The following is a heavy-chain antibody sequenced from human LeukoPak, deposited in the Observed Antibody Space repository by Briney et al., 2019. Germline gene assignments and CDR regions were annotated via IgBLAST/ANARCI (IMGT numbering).Heavy chain of an antibody. J-gene: IGHJ6*02. D-gene: IGHD2-2*01. Sequence: SETLSLTCAVYGGSLSGYYWSWIRQPPGKGLEWIGEINHSGSTNYNPSLKSRVTISVDTSKNQFSLKLSSVTAADTAVYYCARGRRVPAAPYYYYGMDVWGQGTTVTVSS. V-gene: IGHV4-34*01. CDR1: GGSLSGYY. CDR3: ARGRRVPAAPYYYYGMDV. CDR2: INHSGST.